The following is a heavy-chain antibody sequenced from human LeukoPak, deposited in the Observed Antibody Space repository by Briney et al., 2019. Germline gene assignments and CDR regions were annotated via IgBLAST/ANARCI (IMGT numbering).Heavy chain of an antibody. CDR3: ARGIAAAVHLDY. Sequence: PSETLSLTCTVSGGSISSYYWSWIRQPPGKGLEWIGYIYYSGSTNYNPSLKSRVTISVDTSKNQFSLKLSSVTAADTAVYYCARGIAAAVHLDYWGQGTLVTVSS. V-gene: IGHV4-59*01. D-gene: IGHD6-13*01. CDR1: GGSISSYY. CDR2: IYYSGST. J-gene: IGHJ4*02.